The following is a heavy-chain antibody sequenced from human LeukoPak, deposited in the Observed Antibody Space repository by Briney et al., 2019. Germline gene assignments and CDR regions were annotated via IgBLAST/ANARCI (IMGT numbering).Heavy chain of an antibody. V-gene: IGHV4-61*02. CDR2: IYTSGST. CDR1: GGSISSGSYY. CDR3: AREDSSGWYSNFDY. J-gene: IGHJ4*02. D-gene: IGHD6-19*01. Sequence: QVQLQESGPGLVKPSQTLSLTCTVSGGSISSGSYYWSWIRRPAGKGLEWIGRIYTSGSTNYNPSLKSRVTISVDTSKNQFSLKLSSVTAADTAVYYCAREDSSGWYSNFDYWGQGTLVTVSS.